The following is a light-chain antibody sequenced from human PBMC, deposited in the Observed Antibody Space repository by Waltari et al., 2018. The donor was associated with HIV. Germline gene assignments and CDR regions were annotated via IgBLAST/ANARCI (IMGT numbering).Light chain of an antibody. V-gene: IGKV3-20*01. J-gene: IGKJ4*01. CDR2: DAS. CDR3: QRYGISPRT. CDR1: QSVTSSY. Sequence: EIVLTQSPGILSLSPGERATLSCRASQSVTSSYLAWYQQKPGQAPRLLIYDASSRATGIPDRFSGSGSGTDFTLTISSLEPEDFAVYYCQRYGISPRTFGGGTKVEIK.